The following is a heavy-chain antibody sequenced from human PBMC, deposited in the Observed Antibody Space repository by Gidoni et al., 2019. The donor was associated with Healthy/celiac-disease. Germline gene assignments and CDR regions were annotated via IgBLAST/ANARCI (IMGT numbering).Heavy chain of an antibody. Sequence: QLQLQESGPGLVTPSETLSLTCTVSGGSISSSRYYWGWIRQPPGKGLEWIGSIYYSGSTYYNPSLKSRVTISVDTSKNQFSLKLSSVTAADTAVYYCALAYCGGDCYSGDYYYYYGMDVWGQGTTVTVSS. CDR2: IYYSGST. D-gene: IGHD2-21*01. V-gene: IGHV4-39*01. CDR1: GGSISSSRYY. J-gene: IGHJ6*02. CDR3: ALAYCGGDCYSGDYYYYYGMDV.